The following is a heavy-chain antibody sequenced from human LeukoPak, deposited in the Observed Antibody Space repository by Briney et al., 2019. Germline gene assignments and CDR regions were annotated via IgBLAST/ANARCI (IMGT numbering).Heavy chain of an antibody. CDR1: GFTFSSYG. J-gene: IGHJ4*02. Sequence: GGSLRLSCAASGFTFSSYGMHWVRQAPGKGLEWVAVISYDGSNKYYADSVKGRFTISRDNSKNTLYLQMNSLRAEDTAVYYCAKDWGHLYYYDSSGYMDYWGQGTLVTVSS. CDR3: AKDWGHLYYYDSSGYMDY. V-gene: IGHV3-30*18. D-gene: IGHD3-22*01. CDR2: ISYDGSNK.